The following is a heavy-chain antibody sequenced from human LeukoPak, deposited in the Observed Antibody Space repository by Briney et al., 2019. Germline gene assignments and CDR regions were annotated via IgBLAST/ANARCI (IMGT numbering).Heavy chain of an antibody. CDR2: IFPGDSDT. J-gene: IGHJ4*02. D-gene: IGHD2-2*01. Sequence: SGESLTIPCKASGYNFDAYWIGWVRQLPGKGLEWMGTIFPGDSDTRYTSAFAGQVIISADKTTNTAYLQWRSLKASDTAMYFCARQIGSCSRSCQLYFDSWGQGAGHPVSS. V-gene: IGHV5-51*01. CDR3: ARQIGSCSRSCQLYFDS. CDR1: GYNFDAYW.